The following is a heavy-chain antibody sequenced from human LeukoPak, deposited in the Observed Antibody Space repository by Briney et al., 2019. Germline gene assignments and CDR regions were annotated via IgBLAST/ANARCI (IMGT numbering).Heavy chain of an antibody. D-gene: IGHD2-15*01. J-gene: IGHJ4*02. CDR1: GGSISSGGYY. CDR2: IYYSGST. Sequence: ASETLSLTCTVSGGSISSGGYYWSWIRQHPGKGLEWIGYIYYSGSTYYNPSLKSRVTISVDTSKNQFSLKRSSVTAADTAVYYCARAGISPDPIFYNWGQGTLVTVSS. V-gene: IGHV4-31*03. CDR3: ARAGISPDPIFYN.